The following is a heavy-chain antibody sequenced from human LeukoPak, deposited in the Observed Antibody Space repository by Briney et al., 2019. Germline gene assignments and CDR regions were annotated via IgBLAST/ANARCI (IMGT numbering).Heavy chain of an antibody. CDR3: AKGLSGTLSPFDH. Sequence: PGGSLRLSCEASGLTFSSYGMSWVRQAPGNGLEWVSVISASGSFTNYVDSVKGRFTISRDNYKNTLSLQMNSLRVEDTAVYYCAKGLSGTLSPFDHWGQGTLVTVSS. D-gene: IGHD2-15*01. J-gene: IGHJ4*02. V-gene: IGHV3-23*01. CDR1: GLTFSSYG. CDR2: ISASGSFT.